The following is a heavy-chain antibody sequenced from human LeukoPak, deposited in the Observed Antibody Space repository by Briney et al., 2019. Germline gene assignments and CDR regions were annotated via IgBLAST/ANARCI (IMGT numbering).Heavy chain of an antibody. J-gene: IGHJ3*02. CDR3: ASLTATHARSDAFDI. CDR1: GYTFTSYD. Sequence: ASVKISCKASGYTFTSYDINWVRRATGQGLEWMGWMNPNSGNTGYAQKFQGRVTITRNTSISTAYMELSSLRSEDTAVYYCASLTATHARSDAFDIWGQGTMVTVSS. V-gene: IGHV1-8*03. CDR2: MNPNSGNT. D-gene: IGHD5-18*01.